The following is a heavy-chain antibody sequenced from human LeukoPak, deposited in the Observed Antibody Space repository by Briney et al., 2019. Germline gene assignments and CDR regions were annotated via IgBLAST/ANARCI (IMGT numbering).Heavy chain of an antibody. V-gene: IGHV4-59*01. J-gene: IGHJ6*03. CDR3: AREGYDFWSGRPYYMDV. CDR2: IYYSGST. D-gene: IGHD3-3*01. CDR1: GGSISSYY. Sequence: TSETLSLTCTVSGGSISSYYWSWIRQPPGKGLEWIGYIYYSGSTNYNPSLKSRVTISVDTSKNQFSLKLSSVTAADTAVYYCAREGYDFWSGRPYYMDVWGKGTTVTVSS.